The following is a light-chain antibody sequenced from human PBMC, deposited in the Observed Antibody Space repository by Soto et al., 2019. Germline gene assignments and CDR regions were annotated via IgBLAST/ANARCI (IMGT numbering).Light chain of an antibody. V-gene: IGKV1-5*01. CDR1: QSISSW. CDR3: QQYNSYPGT. J-gene: IGKJ1*01. Sequence: DIQMTQSPSTLSASVGDRVTITCRVSQSISSWLAWYQQKPGKAPKLLIYDASSLESGVPSRFSGSGSGTEFTLTISSLQPDDFATYYCQQYNSYPGTFGQGTKVDTK. CDR2: DAS.